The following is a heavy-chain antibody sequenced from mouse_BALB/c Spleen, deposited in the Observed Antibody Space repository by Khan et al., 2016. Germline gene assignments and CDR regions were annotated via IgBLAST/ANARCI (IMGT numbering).Heavy chain of an antibody. CDR2: ISSGGSYT. CDR1: GFTFSSYG. Sequence: EVQLQESGGDLVKPGGSLKLSCAASGFTFSSYGMSWVRQTPDKRLEWVATISSGGSYTYYPDSVKGRFTISRDNAKNTLYLQMSSLKSEDTAMYYCARLRIYDGYYYFDYWGQGTTLTVSS. J-gene: IGHJ2*01. CDR3: ARLRIYDGYYYFDY. D-gene: IGHD2-3*01. V-gene: IGHV5-6*01.